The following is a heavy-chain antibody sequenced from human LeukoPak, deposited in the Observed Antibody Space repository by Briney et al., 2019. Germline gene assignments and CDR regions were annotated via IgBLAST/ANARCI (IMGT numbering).Heavy chain of an antibody. CDR2: IWYDGSNK. V-gene: IGHV3-33*08. D-gene: IGHD4-17*01. CDR3: AREQGDYVNAFDI. J-gene: IGHJ3*02. CDR1: GFTFSFYG. Sequence: PGRSLTLSCAASGFTFSFYGRHWVRQAPGKGLEWVAVIWYDGSNKYYAAFVKGRFTISRDNSKNPMYLQMNTLRAEDTAVYYCAREQGDYVNAFDIWGQGTMVTVSS.